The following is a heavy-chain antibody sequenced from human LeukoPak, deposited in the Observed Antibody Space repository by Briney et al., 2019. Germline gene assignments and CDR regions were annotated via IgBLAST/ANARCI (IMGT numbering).Heavy chain of an antibody. CDR1: GYTFSGYY. Sequence: GPVKVSCKASGYTFSGYYIHWVRQAPGQGLEWMGWINPNSGGTNYAQRFQGRVTMTRDTSISTAYMDLSRLRPDDTAVYYCARVDSTGYYRGRGPIDYWGQGTLVTVSS. D-gene: IGHD3-22*01. V-gene: IGHV1-2*02. CDR3: ARVDSTGYYRGRGPIDY. CDR2: INPNSGGT. J-gene: IGHJ4*02.